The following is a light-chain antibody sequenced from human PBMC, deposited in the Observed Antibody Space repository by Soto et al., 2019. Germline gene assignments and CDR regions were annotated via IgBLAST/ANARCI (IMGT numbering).Light chain of an antibody. CDR2: GAS. J-gene: IGKJ1*01. V-gene: IGKV3-20*01. Sequence: EIVLTQSPGTLSLCQGERATLSCRASQSVSSNYLAWYQQKRGQAPRLLIYGASSRATGIPTRFSGSGSGTDFTLTISRLEPEDFAVYYCQQYDTSPRTFGQGTKVEI. CDR1: QSVSSNY. CDR3: QQYDTSPRT.